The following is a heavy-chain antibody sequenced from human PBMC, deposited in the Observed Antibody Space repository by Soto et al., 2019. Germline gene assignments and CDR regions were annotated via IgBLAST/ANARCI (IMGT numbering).Heavy chain of an antibody. V-gene: IGHV1-46*01. CDR1: GYTFTSYY. D-gene: IGHD2-15*01. CDR3: ATIAVHCSGGSFYSSPFDY. CDR2: INPSGGST. J-gene: IGHJ4*02. Sequence: ASVKVSCKASGYTFTSYYMHWVRQAPGQGLEWMGIINPSGGSTSYAQKFQGRVTMTRDTSTSTVYMELSSLRSEDTAVYYCATIAVHCSGGSFYSSPFDYWGQGTPVTVSS.